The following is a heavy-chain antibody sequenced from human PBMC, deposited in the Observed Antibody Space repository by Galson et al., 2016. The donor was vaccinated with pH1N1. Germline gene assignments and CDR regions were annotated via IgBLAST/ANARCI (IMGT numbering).Heavy chain of an antibody. D-gene: IGHD3-3*01. CDR2: INAYSGST. CDR3: ARIFGRSGPYTGAARGFDS. Sequence: QSGAEVKKPGASVKVSCKASGYTFSNYAFNWVRQAPGQGLEWMGWINAYSGSTNFSQKLQGRRTMTTDTPTGTAYLEMRSLKSDATALYYCARIFGRSGPYTGAARGFDSLGQGTLVTVSS. CDR1: GYTFSNYA. V-gene: IGHV1-18*04. J-gene: IGHJ4*02.